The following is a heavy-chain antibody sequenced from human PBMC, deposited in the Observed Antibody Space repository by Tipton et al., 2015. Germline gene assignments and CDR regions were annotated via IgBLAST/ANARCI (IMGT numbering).Heavy chain of an antibody. V-gene: IGHV4-39*01. CDR3: ACQDYDSLTRDYQTVDY. D-gene: IGHD3-9*01. CDR2: IHHSGST. J-gene: IGHJ4*02. CDR1: GGSISSSSYY. Sequence: TLSLTWNVSGGSISSSSYYWGLIRQPPGKGLEWIGTIHHSGSTSYNPSLTSRVTISVDTSKNQFSLKLTSVTAADTAVYYYACQDYDSLTRDYQTVDYWGQGTLVTVSS.